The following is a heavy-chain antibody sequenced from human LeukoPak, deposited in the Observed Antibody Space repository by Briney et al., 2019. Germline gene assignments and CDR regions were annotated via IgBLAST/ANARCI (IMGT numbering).Heavy chain of an antibody. CDR2: IGASGDSI. D-gene: IGHD5/OR15-5a*01. CDR1: GFTFSSYA. V-gene: IGHV3-23*01. Sequence: GGSLRLSCAVSGFTFSSYAMIWVRQAPGRGLVWVSSIGASGDSILYTDSVKGRFTISRDNSKNTLYLQMSSLRVEDTAVYYCAKIPDVSDYWGQGTLVTVSS. J-gene: IGHJ4*02. CDR3: AKIPDVSDY.